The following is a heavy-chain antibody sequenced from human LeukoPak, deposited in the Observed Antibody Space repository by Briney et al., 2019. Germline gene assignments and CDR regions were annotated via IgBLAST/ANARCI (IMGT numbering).Heavy chain of an antibody. Sequence: GGSLRLSCAASGFTFSSYAMHWVRQAPGKGLEWVAVISYDGSNKYYADSVKGRFTISRDNSKNTLYLQMNSLRAEDTAVYYCAKERSDFYYYDSSGETDYWGQGTLVTVSS. D-gene: IGHD3-22*01. V-gene: IGHV3-30*04. CDR3: AKERSDFYYYDSSGETDY. CDR1: GFTFSSYA. J-gene: IGHJ4*02. CDR2: ISYDGSNK.